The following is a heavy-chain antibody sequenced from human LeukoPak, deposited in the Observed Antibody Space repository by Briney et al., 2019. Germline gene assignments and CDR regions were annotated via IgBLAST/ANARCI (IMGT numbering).Heavy chain of an antibody. D-gene: IGHD6-13*01. CDR3: ARGRGSSWYFDY. V-gene: IGHV3-33*08. CDR1: GFTFSSYS. CDR2: IWDDGSNQ. J-gene: IGHJ4*02. Sequence: GGSLRLSCAASGFTFSSYSMNWVRQAPGKGLEWVAVIWDDGSNQKYADSVKGRSTISRDNSKNTLYLQVNSLRAEDTAVYYCARGRGSSWYFDYWGQGTLVTVSS.